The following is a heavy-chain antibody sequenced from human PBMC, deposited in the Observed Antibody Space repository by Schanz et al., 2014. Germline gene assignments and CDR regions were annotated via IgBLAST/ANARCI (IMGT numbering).Heavy chain of an antibody. J-gene: IGHJ6*02. D-gene: IGHD3-10*01. V-gene: IGHV1-69*04. CDR3: ARAKRFGDMDV. CDR1: GYTFTSYG. Sequence: QVQLVQSGAEVKKPGASVKVSCKASGYTFTSYGISWVRQAPGQGLEWMGRIIPILGIANYAQKFQGRVTITADKSTFTAYMDVSSLRSEDTAVYYCARAKRFGDMDVWGQGTTVTVSS. CDR2: IIPILGIA.